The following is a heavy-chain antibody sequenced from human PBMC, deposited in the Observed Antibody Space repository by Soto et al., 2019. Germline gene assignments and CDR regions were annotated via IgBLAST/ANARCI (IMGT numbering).Heavy chain of an antibody. Sequence: QLQLQESGPGLVKPSESLSLTSTDSGGSISRSFYYWGCIRQPPGKGLEWIGSIYYSGGTYYNPSLKSRVTISVDTSKNQFSLKLSSVTAADTAVYYCAKPSGSYLYYFDYWGQGTLVTVSS. V-gene: IGHV4-39*01. CDR2: IYYSGGT. D-gene: IGHD1-26*01. J-gene: IGHJ4*02. CDR3: AKPSGSYLYYFDY. CDR1: GGSISRSFYY.